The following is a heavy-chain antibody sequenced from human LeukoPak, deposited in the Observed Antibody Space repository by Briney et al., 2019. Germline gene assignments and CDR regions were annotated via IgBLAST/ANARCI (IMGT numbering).Heavy chain of an antibody. CDR2: ISGSGGGT. J-gene: IGHJ4*02. D-gene: IGHD4-17*01. CDR1: GFTFSSYA. V-gene: IGHV3-23*01. Sequence: GRSLRLSCAASGFTFSSYAMNWVRQAPGKGLEWVSVISGSGGGTSYADSVKGRFTISRDNSKNTLYLQMNSLRAEDTAVYYCAKRMTTVTTFDFWGQGTLVTVSS. CDR3: AKRMTTVTTFDF.